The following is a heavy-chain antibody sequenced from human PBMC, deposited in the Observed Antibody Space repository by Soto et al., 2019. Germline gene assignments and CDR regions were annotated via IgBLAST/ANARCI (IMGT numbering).Heavy chain of an antibody. CDR2: IYYSGST. CDR1: GGSISSYY. D-gene: IGHD3-16*01. CDR3: ARGPDYPPYVYFDY. J-gene: IGHJ4*02. V-gene: IGHV4-59*01. Sequence: PSETLSLTCTVSGGSISSYYWSWIRQPPGKGLEWIGYIYYSGSTNYNPSLKSRVTISVDTSKNQFSLKLSSVTAADTAVYYCARGPDYPPYVYFDYWGQGTLVTVSS.